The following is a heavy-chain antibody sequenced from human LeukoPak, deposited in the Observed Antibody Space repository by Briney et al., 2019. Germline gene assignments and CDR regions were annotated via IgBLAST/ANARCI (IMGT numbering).Heavy chain of an antibody. CDR2: NKSDGVT. J-gene: IGHJ1*01. V-gene: IGHV3-74*01. CDR3: ARAPSEIGGYYPEYFRH. D-gene: IGHD3-22*01. CDR1: GFTFSTYW. Sequence: GGSLRLSCAASGFTFSTYWMHWVRQAPGKGLVWVSRNKSDGVTNYADSVKGRFTISRDNAKKTVSLQMNSLRPEDTGVYYCARAPSEIGGYYPEYFRHWGQGTLVTVSS.